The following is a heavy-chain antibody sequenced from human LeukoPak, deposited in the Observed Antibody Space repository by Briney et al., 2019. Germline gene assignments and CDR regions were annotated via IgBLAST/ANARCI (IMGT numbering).Heavy chain of an antibody. CDR1: GLTVSNND. Sequence: GRSLRLSCAASGLTVSNNDMTWVRQSPGKGLEWVSTLYSDGSTYYADSVRGRFTISRDNSKNTLYLQMNSLRAEDTAVYYCAKWSDSSGYPIDYWGQGTLVTVSS. V-gene: IGHV3-53*01. J-gene: IGHJ4*02. D-gene: IGHD3-22*01. CDR3: AKWSDSSGYPIDY. CDR2: LYSDGST.